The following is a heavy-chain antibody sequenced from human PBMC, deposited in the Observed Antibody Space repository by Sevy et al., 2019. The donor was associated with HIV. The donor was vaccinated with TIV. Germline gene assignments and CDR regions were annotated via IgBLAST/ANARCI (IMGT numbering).Heavy chain of an antibody. J-gene: IGHJ4*02. CDR1: GFTFSEYG. CDR3: ARDRGEILSSAFKT. V-gene: IGHV3-30*04. D-gene: IGHD3-16*01. Sequence: VGSLRLSCAASGFTFSEYGMHWVRQAPGKGLEWVAVISHDGRNNKYNADSVKGRFTISRDNSKNTVYLQMNSLRVEDTAIYYCARDRGEILSSAFKTWGQGTLVTVSS. CDR2: ISHDGRNNK.